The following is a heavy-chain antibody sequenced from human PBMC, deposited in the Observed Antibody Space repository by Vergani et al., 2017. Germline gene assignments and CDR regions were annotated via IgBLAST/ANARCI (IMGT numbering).Heavy chain of an antibody. CDR2: IIPIFGTA. CDR1: GGTFSSYA. Sequence: QVQLVQSGAEVKKPGSSVTVSCKASGGTFSSYAISWVRKAPGQGLEWMGGIIPIFGTANYAQKFQGRVTTTADESTSTAYMGLSSRRSEDTAVYYCARNGGYSYEVPAWGQGSLVTVSS. V-gene: IGHV1-69*01. D-gene: IGHD5-18*01. CDR3: ARNGGYSYEVPA. J-gene: IGHJ4*02.